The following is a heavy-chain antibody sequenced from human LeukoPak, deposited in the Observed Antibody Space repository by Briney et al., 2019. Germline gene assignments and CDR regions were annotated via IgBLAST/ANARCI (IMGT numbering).Heavy chain of an antibody. J-gene: IGHJ4*02. CDR2: IKSKANGGTT. CDR3: TTNAAVGTWEIFDY. CDR1: GFAFTKAW. Sequence: PGGSLRLSCAASGFAFTKAWMTWVRQAPGKGLEWVGRIKSKANGGTTDYAAPVKGRFTISRDDSKNMLYLQMNSLITEDTAVYYCTTNAAVGTWEIFDYGGQGTLVTVSA. V-gene: IGHV3-15*01. D-gene: IGHD6-13*01.